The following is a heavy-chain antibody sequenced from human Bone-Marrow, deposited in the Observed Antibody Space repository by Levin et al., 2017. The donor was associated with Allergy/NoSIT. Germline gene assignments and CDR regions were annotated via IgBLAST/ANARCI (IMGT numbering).Heavy chain of an antibody. CDR2: IYYSGST. Sequence: SQTLSLPCTVSGASIRSFYWSWIRQPPGKGLEWIGYIYYSGSTNYSPSLKSRVSMSADMSRNQVYLTMSSMTAADTAVYYCARQAVPAAMNGFDSWGQGTLVTVSS. D-gene: IGHD2-2*01. V-gene: IGHV4-59*08. J-gene: IGHJ5*01. CDR1: GASIRSFY. CDR3: ARQAVPAAMNGFDS.